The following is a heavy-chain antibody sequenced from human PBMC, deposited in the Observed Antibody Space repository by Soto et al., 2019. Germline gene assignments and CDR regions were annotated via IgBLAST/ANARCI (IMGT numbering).Heavy chain of an antibody. J-gene: IGHJ5*02. CDR1: GGSISSSSYY. CDR2: IYYSGST. CDR3: AKGGSSRFDP. Sequence: TLSLTCTVSGGSISSSSYYWGWIRQPPGKGLEWIGSIYYSGSTYYNPSLKSRVTISVDTSKNQFSLKLSSVTAADTAVYYCAKGGSSRFDPWGQGTLVTVYS. V-gene: IGHV4-39*01. D-gene: IGHD1-26*01.